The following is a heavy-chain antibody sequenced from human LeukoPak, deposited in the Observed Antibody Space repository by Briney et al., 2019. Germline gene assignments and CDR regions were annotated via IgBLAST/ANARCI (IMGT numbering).Heavy chain of an antibody. J-gene: IGHJ4*01. V-gene: IGHV3-23*01. Sequence: GGPLRHSCAASGFTFNRYAMSWVRQALGNGLEWVSAISVLGVRAEYADSVKGRFTISRDNSKNSLHLQMNSLRAEDTAVYYCAKHSEAWLLFYWGQGTLVTVSS. CDR3: AKHSEAWLLFY. CDR2: ISVLGVRA. CDR1: GFTFNRYA. D-gene: IGHD3-9*01.